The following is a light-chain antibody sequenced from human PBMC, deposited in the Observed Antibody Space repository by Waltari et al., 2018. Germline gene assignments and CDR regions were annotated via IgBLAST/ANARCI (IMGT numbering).Light chain of an antibody. CDR3: QQYNNWPPEGT. V-gene: IGKV3-15*01. J-gene: IGKJ1*01. CDR2: GAS. CDR1: QRVSSN. Sequence: EIVMTQSPATLSVSPGERAPLSCRASQRVSSNLAWYQQKPGQAPRLLIYGASTRATGIPARFSGSGSGTEFTLTISSLQSEDFAVYYCQQYNNWPPEGTFGQGTKVEIK.